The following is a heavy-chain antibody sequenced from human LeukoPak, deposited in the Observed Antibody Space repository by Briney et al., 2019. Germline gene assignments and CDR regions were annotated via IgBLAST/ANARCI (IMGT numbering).Heavy chain of an antibody. Sequence: GGSLRLSCAASGFTFEDYGMNWVRQAPGKGLEWVSYISSSGSTIYYADSVKGRFTISRDNAKNSLYLQMDSLRAEDTAVYYCARGHGDYSDFYWYFDLWGRGTLVTVSS. CDR2: ISSSGSTI. CDR3: ARGHGDYSDFYWYFDL. J-gene: IGHJ2*01. V-gene: IGHV3-48*03. CDR1: GFTFEDYG. D-gene: IGHD4-17*01.